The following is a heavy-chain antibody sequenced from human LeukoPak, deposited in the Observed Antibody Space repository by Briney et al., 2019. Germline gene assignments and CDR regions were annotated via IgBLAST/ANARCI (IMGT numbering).Heavy chain of an antibody. V-gene: IGHV3-7*04. CDR3: ARGGRTMVTY. Sequence: GGPLRLSCEASGFTFSSYWMSWARQAPGKGLEWVANIKYDGSEKYYVDSVKGRFTISRDNAKNSLYLQMSSLGADDTAVYYCARGGRTMVTYWGQGTLVTVSS. J-gene: IGHJ4*02. CDR2: IKYDGSEK. CDR1: GFTFSSYW. D-gene: IGHD4-17*01.